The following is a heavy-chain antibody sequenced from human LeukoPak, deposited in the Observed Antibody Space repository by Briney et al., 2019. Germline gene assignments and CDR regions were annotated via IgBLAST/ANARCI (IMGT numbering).Heavy chain of an antibody. CDR2: IYHSGST. Sequence: KPSETLSLTCTVSGYSTSSGYYWGWIRQPPGKGLEWIGSIYHSGSTYYNPSLKSRVTISVDTSKNQFSLKLSSVTAADTAVYYCARERTTVVRYSSSWYYFDYWGQGTLVTVSS. V-gene: IGHV4-38-2*02. D-gene: IGHD6-13*01. CDR1: GYSTSSGYY. J-gene: IGHJ4*02. CDR3: ARERTTVVRYSSSWYYFDY.